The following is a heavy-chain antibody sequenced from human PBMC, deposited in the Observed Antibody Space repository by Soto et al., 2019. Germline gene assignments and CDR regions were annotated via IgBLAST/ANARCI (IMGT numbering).Heavy chain of an antibody. D-gene: IGHD2-2*01. V-gene: IGHV1-18*01. J-gene: IGHJ6*03. CDR1: GYTFTSYG. CDR3: ARVFVVVPAAMPHYYYYYMDV. Sequence: ASVKVSCTASGYTFTSYGISWVRQAPGQGLEWMGWISAYNGNTNYAQKLQGRVTMTTDTSTSTAYMELRSLRSDDTAVYYCARVFVVVPAAMPHYYYYYMDVWGKGTTVTVSS. CDR2: ISAYNGNT.